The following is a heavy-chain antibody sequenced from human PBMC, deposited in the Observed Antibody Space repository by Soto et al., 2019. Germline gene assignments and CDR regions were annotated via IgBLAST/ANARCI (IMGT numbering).Heavy chain of an antibody. D-gene: IGHD2-2*01. V-gene: IGHV3-33*06. CDR3: AKDRSSRRSTDFDY. Sequence: GGSLRLSCASSGFTFSSHAMHWVRQAPGKGLEWVANIWFDGSNKNYADSVKGRFTISRDNSKNTLFLQVNSLRAEDTAVYYCAKDRSSRRSTDFDYWGQGTLVNVSS. J-gene: IGHJ4*02. CDR2: IWFDGSNK. CDR1: GFTFSSHA.